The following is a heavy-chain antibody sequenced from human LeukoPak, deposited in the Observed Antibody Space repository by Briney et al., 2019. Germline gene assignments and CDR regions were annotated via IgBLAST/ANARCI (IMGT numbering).Heavy chain of an antibody. V-gene: IGHV3-74*01. J-gene: IGHJ4*02. CDR2: MSNDGSYT. CDR1: GFTFSAYW. D-gene: IGHD7-27*01. Sequence: PGGSLRLSCVGSGFTFSAYWMGWVRQAPGQGLEYVSHMSNDGSYTVYADSVKGRFTISRENVKNTVYLQMNSLRAEDTAVYYCARDNWGSFDYWGQGVLITVSS. CDR3: ARDNWGSFDY.